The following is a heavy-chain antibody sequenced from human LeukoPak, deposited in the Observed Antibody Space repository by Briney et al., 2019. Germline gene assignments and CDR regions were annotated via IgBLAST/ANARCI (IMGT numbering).Heavy chain of an antibody. CDR1: GFTFSNYA. J-gene: IGHJ4*02. CDR2: ISGSGVST. V-gene: IGHV3-23*01. Sequence: GGSLRLSCAASGFTFSNYAMSWVRQAPGKGLEWVSAISGSGVSTYYADSVKGRFTISRDNSKNTLYLQMNSLRAEDTAVYYCAKPRILYYCSSTSCHEGGFDCWGQGTLVTVSS. CDR3: AKPRILYYCSSTSCHEGGFDC. D-gene: IGHD2-2*01.